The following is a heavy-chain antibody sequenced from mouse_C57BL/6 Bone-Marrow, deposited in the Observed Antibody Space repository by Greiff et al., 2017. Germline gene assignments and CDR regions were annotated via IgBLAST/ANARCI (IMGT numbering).Heavy chain of an antibody. CDR2: INPTYGTT. D-gene: IGHD2-3*01. CDR3: ERWLLPLLVRDV. CDR1: GYSFTDYN. J-gene: IGHJ1*03. V-gene: IGHV1-39*01. Sequence: EVQLQQSGPELVKPGASVKISCKASGYSFTDYNMNWVKQSHGKSLEWIGVINPTYGTTSYNQKFKGQATLTVDQSSSTAYMQLNSLTSEDSAVYYCERWLLPLLVRDVWGTGTTVTVSS.